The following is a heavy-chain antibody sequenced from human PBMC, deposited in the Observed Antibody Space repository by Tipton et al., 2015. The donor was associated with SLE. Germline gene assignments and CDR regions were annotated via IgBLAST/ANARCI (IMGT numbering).Heavy chain of an antibody. CDR2: VAYDAAFQ. CDR3: AREPRDTGPYDN. J-gene: IGHJ3*01. CDR1: GFTFSSYA. Sequence: QLVQSGGGVVQPGRSLRLSCAASGFTFSSYAMHWVRQAPGKGLEWVGGVAYDAAFQFHGDSVEGRITISRDNSKNMVYLHMISLRPDDTAVYYCAREPRDTGPYDNWGQGTMVVVSS. V-gene: IGHV3-30*04. D-gene: IGHD3-16*01.